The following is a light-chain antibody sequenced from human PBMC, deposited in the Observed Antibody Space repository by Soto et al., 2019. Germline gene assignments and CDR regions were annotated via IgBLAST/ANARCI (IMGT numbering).Light chain of an antibody. CDR1: QSVSSN. V-gene: IGKV3D-15*01. J-gene: IGKJ2*01. CDR3: QQYNNWPSDT. Sequence: EIVMTQSPATLSVSPGERATLSCRASQSVSSNLAWYQQKPGQAPRLLIYGASIRATGIPARFSGSGSGTEFTLTISRLQSEDFAVYYCQQYNNWPSDTFGQGTKLEIK. CDR2: GAS.